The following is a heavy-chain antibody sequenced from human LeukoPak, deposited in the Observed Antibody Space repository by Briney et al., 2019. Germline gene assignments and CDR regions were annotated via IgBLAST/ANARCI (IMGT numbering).Heavy chain of an antibody. V-gene: IGHV4-59*12. CDR1: GGSISNYW. J-gene: IGHJ3*02. CDR3: VRGYYYDSSGYWVRAFDI. CDR2: VFDSGGT. D-gene: IGHD3-22*01. Sequence: PSETLSLTCTVSGGSISNYWWSWIRQPPGKGLEWIGYVFDSGGTNYNPSLKSRVTISVDRSKNQFSLKLSSVTAADTAVYYCVRGYYYDSSGYWVRAFDIWGQGTMVTVSS.